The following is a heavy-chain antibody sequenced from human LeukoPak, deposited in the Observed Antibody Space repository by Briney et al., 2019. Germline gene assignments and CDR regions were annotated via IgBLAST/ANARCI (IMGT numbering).Heavy chain of an antibody. CDR3: ARDGSSGSYYDLDY. CDR1: GGSISSYY. J-gene: IGHJ4*02. D-gene: IGHD1-26*01. V-gene: IGHV4-59*01. Sequence: SETLSLTCTVSGGSISSYYWSWIRQPPGKGLEWIGYIYYSGSTNYSPSLKSRVTISVDTSKNQFSLKLSSVTAADTAVYYCARDGSSGSYYDLDYWGQGTLVTVSS. CDR2: IYYSGST.